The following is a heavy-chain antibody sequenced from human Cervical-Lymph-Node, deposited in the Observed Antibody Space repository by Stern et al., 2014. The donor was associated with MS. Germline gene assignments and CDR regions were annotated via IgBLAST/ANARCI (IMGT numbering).Heavy chain of an antibody. CDR1: GGSISSSYY. CDR2: IDDTGRT. V-gene: IGHV4-39*01. D-gene: IGHD4-11*01. J-gene: IGHJ4*02. CDR3: VRQVTVRSRFDY. Sequence: VQLVESGPGLVKPSETLSRTCTVSGGSISSSYYWGWIRQSSGKGLEWIGSIDDTGRTFYNPSLKSRVTISVDTSNNQFSLKLSFVTAADTAVYYCVRQVTVRSRFDYWGQGTLVTVSS.